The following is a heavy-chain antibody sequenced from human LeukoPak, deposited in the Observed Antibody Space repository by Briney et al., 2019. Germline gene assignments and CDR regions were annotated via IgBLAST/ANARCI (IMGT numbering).Heavy chain of an antibody. D-gene: IGHD3-3*01. J-gene: IGHJ5*02. CDR1: VGSISSGSYY. Sequence: SETLSLTCTVSVGSISSGSYYWSWIRQPAGKGLEWIGRIYTSGSTNYNPSLKSRVTISVDTSKNQFSLKLSSVTAADTAVYYCARGYILRLLEAWFDPWGQGTLVTVSS. CDR3: ARGYILRLLEAWFDP. V-gene: IGHV4-61*02. CDR2: IYTSGST.